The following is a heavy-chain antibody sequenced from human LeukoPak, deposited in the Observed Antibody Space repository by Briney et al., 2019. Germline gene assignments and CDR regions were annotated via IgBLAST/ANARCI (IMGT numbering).Heavy chain of an antibody. D-gene: IGHD3-3*01. CDR3: ARDRYYDFWSGYYYYYYGMDV. CDR1: GYTFTSYD. J-gene: IGHJ6*02. V-gene: IGHV1-8*01. Sequence: EASVKVSCKASGYTFTSYDINWVRQATGQGLEWMGWMNPNSGNTGYAQKFQGRVTMTRNTSISTAHMELSSLRSEDTAVYYCARDRYYDFWSGYYYYYYGMDVWGQGTTVTVSS. CDR2: MNPNSGNT.